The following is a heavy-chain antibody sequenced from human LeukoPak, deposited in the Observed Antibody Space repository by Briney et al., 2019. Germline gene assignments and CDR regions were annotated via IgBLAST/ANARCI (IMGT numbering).Heavy chain of an antibody. CDR2: ITTYDGDT. J-gene: IGHJ4*02. V-gene: IGHV1-18*01. CDR1: GYTFTTYG. Sequence: ASVKVSCKASGYTFTTYGLSWVRQAPGQGLEWMGWITTYDGDTDYAQKLQGRVTMTADTSTSTAYMELRSLRSDDTAVYYCAIVLPYFGYWGQGTLLTVSS. D-gene: IGHD3-10*01. CDR3: AIVLPYFGY.